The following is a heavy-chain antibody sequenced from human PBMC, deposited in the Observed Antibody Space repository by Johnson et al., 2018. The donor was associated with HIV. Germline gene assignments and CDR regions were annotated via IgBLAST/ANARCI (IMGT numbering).Heavy chain of an antibody. V-gene: IGHV3-33*08. D-gene: IGHD6-6*01. CDR1: GFTVSSNY. J-gene: IGHJ3*02. Sequence: QVQLVESGGGLIQPGGSLRLSCAASGFTVSSNYMSWVRQAPGKGLEWVAVIWYDGSHKYSADSVKGRFTISRDNSKNTLYLQMNSLRVEETAVYYCACGPCSNSSGVFDIWGQGTMVTVSS. CDR2: IWYDGSHK. CDR3: ACGPCSNSSGVFDI.